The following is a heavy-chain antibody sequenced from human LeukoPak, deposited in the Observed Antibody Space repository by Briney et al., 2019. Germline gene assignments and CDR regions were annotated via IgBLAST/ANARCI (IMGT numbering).Heavy chain of an antibody. J-gene: IGHJ5*02. CDR1: GYTFTSYG. CDR3: ARDSSGWYHWFDP. D-gene: IGHD6-19*01. V-gene: IGHV1-8*02. Sequence: ASVKVSCKASGYTFTSYGISWVRQAPGQGLEWMGWMNPNSGNTGYAQKFQGRVTMTRNTSISTAYKELSSLRSEDTAVYYCARDSSGWYHWFDPWGQGTLVTVSS. CDR2: MNPNSGNT.